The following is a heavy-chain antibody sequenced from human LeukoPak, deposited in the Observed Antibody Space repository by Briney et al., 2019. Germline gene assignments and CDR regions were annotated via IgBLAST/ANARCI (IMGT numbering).Heavy chain of an antibody. CDR2: IYYSGST. CDR3: ARPNYPDLVFDY. CDR1: GGSISSSSYY. V-gene: IGHV4-39*01. J-gene: IGHJ4*02. D-gene: IGHD4/OR15-4a*01. Sequence: PSETLSLTCTVSGGSISSSSYYWGWLRQPPGKGLEWIRSIYYSGSTYYNPSLKSRVTISVDTSKNQFSLKLSSVTAADPAVYYCARPNYPDLVFDYWGQGTLVTVSS.